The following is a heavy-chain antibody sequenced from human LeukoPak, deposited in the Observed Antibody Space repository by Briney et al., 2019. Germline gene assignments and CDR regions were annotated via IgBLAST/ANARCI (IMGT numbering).Heavy chain of an antibody. Sequence: GASVTVSCAASGYTFTGYYMHWVRQAPGQGLEWMGWINPNSGGTNYAQKFQGRVTMTRDTSISTSYMELSRLRSDDTAVYYCARDLRYFDWSLDYWGQGTLVTVSS. CDR2: INPNSGGT. D-gene: IGHD3-9*01. V-gene: IGHV1-2*02. CDR1: GYTFTGYY. CDR3: ARDLRYFDWSLDY. J-gene: IGHJ4*02.